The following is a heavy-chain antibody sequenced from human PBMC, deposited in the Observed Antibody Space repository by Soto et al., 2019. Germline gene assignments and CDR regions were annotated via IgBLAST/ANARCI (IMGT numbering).Heavy chain of an antibody. V-gene: IGHV4-34*01. CDR2: INHSGST. CDR1: GGSFSGYY. D-gene: IGHD1-7*01. J-gene: IGHJ4*02. CDR3: ARSTWNYYHY. Sequence: PSETLSLTCAVYGGSFSGYYWSWIRQPPGKGLEWIGEINHSGSTNYNPSQKSRDNISVDTSKNQFSLKLSSVTTADTAVYYCARSTWNYYHYWGQGTLVTVSS.